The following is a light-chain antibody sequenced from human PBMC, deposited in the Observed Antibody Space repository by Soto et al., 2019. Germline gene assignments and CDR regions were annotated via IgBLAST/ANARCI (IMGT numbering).Light chain of an antibody. CDR1: QGIRSA. Sequence: AIQLTQSPSSLSASVGDRVTITCRASQGIRSALGWYQQKPGKVPKLLIYAASTLQSGVPSRFSGSGSGTDFTLTISSLQPEDFATYYCQQYNSYSQDTFGQGTKVDNK. CDR3: QQYNSYSQDT. J-gene: IGKJ1*01. CDR2: AAS. V-gene: IGKV1-6*01.